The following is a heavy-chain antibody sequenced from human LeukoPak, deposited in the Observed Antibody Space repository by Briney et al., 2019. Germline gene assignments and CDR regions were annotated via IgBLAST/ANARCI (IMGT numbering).Heavy chain of an antibody. D-gene: IGHD1-26*01. CDR1: RFTVSSNY. CDR2: IYSDGST. Sequence: PGGSLRLSCAASRFTVSSNYMSWVRQAPGKGLEWVSEIYSDGSTYYAASVKGRLSISRDNSKNTVYLQMSSLRAEDTAIYYCARELREHGVFDIWGQGTMVTVSS. J-gene: IGHJ3*02. V-gene: IGHV3-53*01. CDR3: ARELREHGVFDI.